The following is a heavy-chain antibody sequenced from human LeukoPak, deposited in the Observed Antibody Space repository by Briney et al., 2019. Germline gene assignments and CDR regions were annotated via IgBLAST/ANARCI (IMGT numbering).Heavy chain of an antibody. J-gene: IGHJ4*02. D-gene: IGHD6-13*01. CDR2: IYYSGST. CDR3: ARDLATAGFQDH. Sequence: PSETLSLTCTVSGGSISSGGYYWSWIRQHPGKGLEWIGYIYYSGSTYYNPSLKSRVTISVDTSKNQFSLKLSSVTAADTAVYYCARDLATAGFQDHWGQGTLVTVSS. V-gene: IGHV4-31*03. CDR1: GGSISSGGYY.